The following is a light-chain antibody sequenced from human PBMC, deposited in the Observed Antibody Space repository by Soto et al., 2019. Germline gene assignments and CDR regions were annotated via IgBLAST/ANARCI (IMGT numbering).Light chain of an antibody. CDR2: AVN. CDR3: SSFARYYSLV. J-gene: IGLJ2*01. CDR1: SSDVGGYNY. V-gene: IGLV2-11*01. Sequence: QSALTQPRSVSGSPGQSVTISCTGTSSDVGGYNYVSWYQQHPGKAPKLVIYAVNKRPSGVPDRFSGSKSGNTASLTISGLQAEDEADYYCSSFARYYSLVFGGGTKVTVL.